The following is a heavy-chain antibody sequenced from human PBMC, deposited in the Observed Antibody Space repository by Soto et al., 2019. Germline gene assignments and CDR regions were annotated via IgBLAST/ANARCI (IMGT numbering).Heavy chain of an antibody. V-gene: IGHV4-59*01. J-gene: IGHJ4*02. CDR2: IYYNGST. Sequence: QVQLQESGPGLVKPSETLSLTCTVSGGSISSYYWSWIRQPPGKGLEWIGYIYYNGSTNYNPSLKSRVTISVDTSKNQFSLKLSSVTAADTAVYYCARGKERVAMPSGYWGQGTLVTVSS. CDR1: GGSISSYY. D-gene: IGHD2-2*01. CDR3: ARGKERVAMPSGY.